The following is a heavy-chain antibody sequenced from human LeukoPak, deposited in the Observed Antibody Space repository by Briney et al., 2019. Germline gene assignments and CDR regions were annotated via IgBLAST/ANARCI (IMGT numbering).Heavy chain of an antibody. D-gene: IGHD3-10*01. Sequence: GESLKISCKISGYRLTDNWIGWVRQVPGKGLEWMGLIYPGDSDTRYSPSFQGQVTFSVDMSISTAYLQLSGLRASDTAMYYCARRGTSMFRGVHMGPHDGFDIWGPGTMVTVSS. CDR3: ARRGTSMFRGVHMGPHDGFDI. CDR1: GYRLTDNW. V-gene: IGHV5-51*01. CDR2: IYPGDSDT. J-gene: IGHJ3*02.